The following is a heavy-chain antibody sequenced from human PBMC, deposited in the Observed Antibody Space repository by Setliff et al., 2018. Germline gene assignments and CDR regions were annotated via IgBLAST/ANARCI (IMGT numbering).Heavy chain of an antibody. V-gene: IGHV1-18*01. Sequence: ASVKVSCKTSGFGFTTFGFSWVRQAPGQGLEWLGSISPYSGNTNYPQWLQDRVTMTIDTSATTVYMELQSLRSDDTAVYYCARDFNGLALGYWGQGTLVTVSS. D-gene: IGHD2-8*01. CDR3: ARDFNGLALGY. CDR2: ISPYSGNT. J-gene: IGHJ4*02. CDR1: GFGFTTFG.